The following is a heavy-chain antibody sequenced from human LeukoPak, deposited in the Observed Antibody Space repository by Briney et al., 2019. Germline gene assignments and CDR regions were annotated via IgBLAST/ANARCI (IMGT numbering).Heavy chain of an antibody. CDR2: IIPIFGTA. CDR3: ARGATSSIVVVVAATPDAFDI. Sequence: ASVKVSCKASGGTFSSYAISWVRQAPGQGLEWMGGIIPIFGTANYAQKFQGRVTITADKSTSTAYMELSSLRSEDTAVYYCARGATSSIVVVVAATPDAFDIWGQGTMVTVSS. V-gene: IGHV1-69*06. CDR1: GGTFSSYA. D-gene: IGHD2-15*01. J-gene: IGHJ3*02.